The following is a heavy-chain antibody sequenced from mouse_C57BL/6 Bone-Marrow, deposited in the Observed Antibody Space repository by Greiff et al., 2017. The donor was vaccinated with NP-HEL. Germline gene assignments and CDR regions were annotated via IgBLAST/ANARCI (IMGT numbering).Heavy chain of an antibody. Sequence: VQLQQSVAELVRPGASVRLSCTASGFNFKNTYMRWVKQRPEQGLEWIGRIDPANGNTKYASKFQDKATITADTSSNTAYLQLSSLTSEDTAIYYCARDYYGSSSGFANGGQGTLITVSA. D-gene: IGHD1-1*01. CDR1: GFNFKNTY. CDR2: IDPANGNT. V-gene: IGHV14-3*01. J-gene: IGHJ3*01. CDR3: ARDYYGSSSGFAN.